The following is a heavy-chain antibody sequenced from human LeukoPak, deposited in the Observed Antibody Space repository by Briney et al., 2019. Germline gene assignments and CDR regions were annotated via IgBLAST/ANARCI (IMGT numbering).Heavy chain of an antibody. CDR1: GYTFTSHD. D-gene: IGHD1-1*01. J-gene: IGHJ5*02. CDR2: MNPNSGNT. V-gene: IGHV1-8*02. CDR3: ARIITTGTTCP. Sequence: ASVKVSCKASGYTFTSHDINWVRQATGQGLEWMGWMNPNSGNTGYAQKLQGRVTMTTDISTSTAYMEVRSLKSDDTAVYYCARIITTGTTCPWGQGTLVTVSS.